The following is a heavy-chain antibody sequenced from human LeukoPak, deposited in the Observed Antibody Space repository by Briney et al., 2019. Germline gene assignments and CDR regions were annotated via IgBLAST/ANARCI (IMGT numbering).Heavy chain of an antibody. CDR2: IYYSGST. D-gene: IGHD6-19*01. CDR3: ARGKDRSSGWTRFDY. J-gene: IGHJ4*02. Sequence: PSETLSLTCTVSGGSISSGGYYWSWIRQHPGKGLEWIGYIYYSGSTYYNPSLKSRVTISVDTSKNQFSLKLSSVTAADTAVYYCARGKDRSSGWTRFDYWGQGTLVTVSS. CDR1: GGSISSGGYY. V-gene: IGHV4-30-4*08.